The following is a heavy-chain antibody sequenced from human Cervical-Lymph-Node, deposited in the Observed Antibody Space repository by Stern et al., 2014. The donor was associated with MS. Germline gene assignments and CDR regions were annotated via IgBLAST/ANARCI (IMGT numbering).Heavy chain of an antibody. J-gene: IGHJ6*02. CDR3: SRDAAAPDYVSGMDV. V-gene: IGHV3-30*04. Sequence: QVQLVESGGGVVQPGMSLRLSCVGSRFIFSSYPMHWVRQAPGKGLEWVAVISFEGSDKKYVDSAKGRFTVSRDNSKNTLYLEMNSLRSEDTAVYYCSRDAAAPDYVSGMDVWGQGTTVTVSS. CDR2: ISFEGSDK. D-gene: IGHD3-10*01. CDR1: RFIFSSYP.